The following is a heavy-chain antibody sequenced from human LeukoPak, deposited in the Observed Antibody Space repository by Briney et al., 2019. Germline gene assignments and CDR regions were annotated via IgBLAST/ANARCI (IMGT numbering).Heavy chain of an antibody. J-gene: IGHJ2*01. D-gene: IGHD3-10*01. Sequence: TGGSLRLSCAASGFTFSSYSMNWVRQAPGKGLEWVSYISSSSSTIYYADSVKGRFTISRDSSKNTLYLQMNSLRAEDTAVYYCARVGGSGSYPNWYFDLWGRGTLVTVSS. CDR2: ISSSSSTI. CDR3: ARVGGSGSYPNWYFDL. CDR1: GFTFSSYS. V-gene: IGHV3-48*01.